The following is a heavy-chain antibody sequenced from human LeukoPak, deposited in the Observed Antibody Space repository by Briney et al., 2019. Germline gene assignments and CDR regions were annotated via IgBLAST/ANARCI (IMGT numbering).Heavy chain of an antibody. J-gene: IGHJ3*02. V-gene: IGHV3-23*01. Sequence: GGSLRLSCAASGFTFSAYAMSWVRQAPGKGLEWVSDISGSGGSIYYADSVKGRFTISRDNSKNTLSLQMNSLRAEDTAIYYCARGGIGSFDIWGQGTVVTVSS. CDR1: GFTFSAYA. D-gene: IGHD6-13*01. CDR3: ARGGIGSFDI. CDR2: ISGSGGSI.